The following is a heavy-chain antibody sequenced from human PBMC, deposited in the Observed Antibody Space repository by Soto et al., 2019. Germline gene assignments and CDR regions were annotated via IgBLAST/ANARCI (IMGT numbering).Heavy chain of an antibody. D-gene: IGHD2-15*01. CDR2: INSDGSST. CDR3: ARTLFPVVVAATAGDDAFDI. Sequence: EVQLVESGGGLVQPGGSLRLSCAASGFTFSSYWMHWVRQAPGKGLVWVSRINSDGSSTSYADSVKGRFTISRDNAKNTLYLQMNSLRAEDTAVCYCARTLFPVVVAATAGDDAFDIWGQGTMVTVSS. CDR1: GFTFSSYW. V-gene: IGHV3-74*01. J-gene: IGHJ3*02.